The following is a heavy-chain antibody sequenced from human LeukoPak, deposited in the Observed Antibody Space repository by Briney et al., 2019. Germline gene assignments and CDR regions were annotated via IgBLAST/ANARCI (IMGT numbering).Heavy chain of an antibody. D-gene: IGHD3-10*01. CDR3: ARRSGGSGSYFRDY. J-gene: IGHJ4*02. V-gene: IGHV4-39*01. CDR1: SGSISSSSYY. Sequence: SETLSLTCTVSSGSISSSSYYWGWIRQPPGKGLEWIGSIYYSASTYYNPSLKSRVTISVDTSKNQFSLKLSSVTAADTAVYYCARRSGGSGSYFRDYWGQGTLVTVSS. CDR2: IYYSAST.